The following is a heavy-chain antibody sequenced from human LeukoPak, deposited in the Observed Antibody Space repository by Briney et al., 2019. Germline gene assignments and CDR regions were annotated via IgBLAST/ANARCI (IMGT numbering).Heavy chain of an antibody. D-gene: IGHD3-10*01. CDR3: ARTHYYGPFDY. CDR1: GFTVSSNY. J-gene: IGHJ4*02. Sequence: GSLRLSCAASGFTVSSNYMSWVRQAPGKGLEWVSVIYSGGSTYYADSVKGRFTISRDNSKNTLYLQMNSLRAEDTAVYYCARTHYYGPFDYWGQGTLVTVSS. CDR2: IYSGGST. V-gene: IGHV3-53*01.